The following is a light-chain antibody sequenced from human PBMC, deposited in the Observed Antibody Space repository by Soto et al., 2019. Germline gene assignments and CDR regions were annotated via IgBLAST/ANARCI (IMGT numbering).Light chain of an antibody. CDR1: QSVNNN. CDR2: GAS. V-gene: IGKV3-15*01. Sequence: EIILTQSPASLSVSPGERATLSCRASQSVNNNLAWYQQKPGQAPRLLIYGASTRANGIPGRFRGSGSGTAFTLTITSLQSEDFAVYFCQQYNNLPPDTFGQGTKLEIK. J-gene: IGKJ2*01. CDR3: QQYNNLPPDT.